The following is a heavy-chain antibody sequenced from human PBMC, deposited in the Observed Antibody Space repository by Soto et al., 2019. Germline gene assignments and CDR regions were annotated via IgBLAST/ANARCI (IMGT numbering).Heavy chain of an antibody. CDR2: IDPRSGGT. D-gene: IGHD3-10*01. J-gene: IGHJ4*02. V-gene: IGHV1-2*02. Sequence: HVHLVQSGTAVKKPGASVRVSCMVSGYPFTTYYIHWVRQAPGQGLEWMGWIDPRSGGTVYEQKCQGRVTMTRDTSISTVYMDLSGLTSDDTDRYYCATDDYGIFPYWGQGSLVTVSS. CDR1: GYPFTTYY. CDR3: ATDDYGIFPY.